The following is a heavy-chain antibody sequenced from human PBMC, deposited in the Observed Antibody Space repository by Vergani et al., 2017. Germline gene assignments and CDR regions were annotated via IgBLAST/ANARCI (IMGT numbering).Heavy chain of an antibody. CDR2: ISGSGGST. CDR1: GFTFNHYA. V-gene: IGHV3-23*01. Sequence: EVQLLESGGDLVQPGGSLRLSCAASGFTFNHYAMNWVRQAPGKGLEWVSVISGSGGSTYYAGSVKGRFTISRDSSKNTLYLQMNSLSTGDTAVYYCAKANPRNRGYDYLYYFHAMDVWGQGTTVTVSS. CDR3: AKANPRNRGYDYLYYFHAMDV. D-gene: IGHD5-12*01. J-gene: IGHJ6*02.